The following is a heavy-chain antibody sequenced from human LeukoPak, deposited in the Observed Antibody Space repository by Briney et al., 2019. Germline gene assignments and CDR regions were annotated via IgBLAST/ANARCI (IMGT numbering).Heavy chain of an antibody. J-gene: IGHJ4*02. CDR2: IKEDGSEK. D-gene: IGHD3-22*01. V-gene: IGHV3-7*01. CDR1: GFSFTGYW. Sequence: GGSLRLSCASPGFSFTGYWMSWVRQAPGKGLEWVANIKEDGSEKYYVDSVKGRFTISRDNAKNSLYLQMNSLRAEDTAVYYCARATRLTSYDHDTSGYWSYWGQGTLVTVSS. CDR3: ARATRLTSYDHDTSGYWSY.